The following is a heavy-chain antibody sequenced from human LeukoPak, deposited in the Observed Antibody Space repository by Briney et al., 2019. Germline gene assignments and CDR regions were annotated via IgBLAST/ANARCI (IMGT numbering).Heavy chain of an antibody. Sequence: GGSLRLSCAAPGFTLSSYAMRGARQAPGKGLEWVSAISGSGGSTYYADSVKGRFTISRDNSKNTLYLQMNSLRAEDTAVYYCAKHEGGKWLVRFLYSDYWGQGTLVTVSS. J-gene: IGHJ4*02. CDR3: AKHEGGKWLVRFLYSDY. D-gene: IGHD6-19*01. CDR2: ISGSGGST. V-gene: IGHV3-23*01. CDR1: GFTLSSYA.